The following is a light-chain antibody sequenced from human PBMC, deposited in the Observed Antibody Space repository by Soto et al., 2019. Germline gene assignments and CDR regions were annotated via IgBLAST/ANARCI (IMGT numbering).Light chain of an antibody. CDR1: QSIGNF. CDR2: DAS. CDR3: HYKKYYSEA. Sequence: DIQLTQAPSTVSAYVGDRVTITCGASQSIGNFFAWYQQKPGKAPKLLIYDASTLENGVPSRIRGRGSGTEFTITISMMTADVLASYCRHYKKYYSEAFGHGTKVDIK. J-gene: IGKJ1*01. V-gene: IGKV1-5*01.